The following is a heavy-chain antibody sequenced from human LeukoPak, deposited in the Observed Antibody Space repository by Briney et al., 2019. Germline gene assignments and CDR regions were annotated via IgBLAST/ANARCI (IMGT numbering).Heavy chain of an antibody. D-gene: IGHD3-10*01. CDR1: GFTFSSYW. Sequence: GRPLRLSCAPSGFTFSSYWTRWVRQAPGKWLAWVSRIHKDVRSPIHADSVKGRFTISRDNAMDTLYLQMNSLRAEDTAVYYCVREASGSGNYYSDYWGPGILVTVSS. J-gene: IGHJ4*02. CDR3: VREASGSGNYYSDY. CDR2: IHKDVRSP. V-gene: IGHV3-74*01.